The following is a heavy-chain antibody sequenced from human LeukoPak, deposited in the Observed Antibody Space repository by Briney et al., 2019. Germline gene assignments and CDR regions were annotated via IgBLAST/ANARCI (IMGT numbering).Heavy chain of an antibody. D-gene: IGHD1-26*01. V-gene: IGHV3-64*01. CDR1: GFTFSSYA. J-gene: IGHJ4*02. CDR2: ISSNGGST. Sequence: GGSLRLSCAASGFTFSSYAMHWVRQAPEKGLEYVSAISSNGGSTYYANSVKGRFTISRDNSKNTLYLQMGSLRAEDMAVYYCARAVYSGSYIYYFDYWGQGTLVTVSS. CDR3: ARAVYSGSYIYYFDY.